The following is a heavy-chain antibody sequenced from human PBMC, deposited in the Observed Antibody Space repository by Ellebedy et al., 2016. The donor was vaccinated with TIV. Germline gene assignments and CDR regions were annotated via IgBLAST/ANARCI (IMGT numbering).Heavy chain of an antibody. CDR1: GYTFTSYG. Sequence: ASVKVSCKASGYTFTSYGISWVRQAPGQGLEWMGGFDPEDGETIYAQKFQGRVTMTEDTSTDTASMELSSLRSEDTAVYYCATGGDYYGSGSIFDYWGQGTLVTVSS. J-gene: IGHJ4*02. CDR2: FDPEDGET. CDR3: ATGGDYYGSGSIFDY. D-gene: IGHD3-10*01. V-gene: IGHV1-24*01.